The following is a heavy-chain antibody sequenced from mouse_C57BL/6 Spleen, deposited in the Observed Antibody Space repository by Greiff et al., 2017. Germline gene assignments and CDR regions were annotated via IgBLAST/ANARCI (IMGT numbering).Heavy chain of an antibody. D-gene: IGHD1-1*01. Sequence: QVQLQQPGAELVMPGASVKLSCKASGYTFTSYWMHWVKQRPGQGLEWIGEIYPSDSYTNYNQKFKGKSTLAVDKSSSTAYMQLSSLTSEDSAVYYCARRAITTVAYWYFDVWGTGTTVTVSS. CDR3: ARRAITTVAYWYFDV. V-gene: IGHV1-69*01. CDR2: IYPSDSYT. CDR1: GYTFTSYW. J-gene: IGHJ1*03.